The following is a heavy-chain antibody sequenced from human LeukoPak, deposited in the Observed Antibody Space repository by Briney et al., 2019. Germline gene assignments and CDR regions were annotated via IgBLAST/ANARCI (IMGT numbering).Heavy chain of an antibody. Sequence: IPSETLSLTCAVYGGSLSGYYWSWIRQPPGKGLEWIGEINHSGSTNYNPSLKSRVTISVDTSKNQFSLKLSSVTAADTAVYYCARALGATPSNWFDPWGQGTLVTVSS. D-gene: IGHD5-12*01. J-gene: IGHJ5*02. CDR1: GGSLSGYY. V-gene: IGHV4-34*01. CDR3: ARALGATPSNWFDP. CDR2: INHSGST.